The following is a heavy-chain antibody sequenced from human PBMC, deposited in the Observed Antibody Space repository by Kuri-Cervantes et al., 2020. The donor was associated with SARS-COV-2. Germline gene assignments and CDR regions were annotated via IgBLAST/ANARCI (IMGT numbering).Heavy chain of an antibody. D-gene: IGHD2-2*01. V-gene: IGHV1-18*04. J-gene: IGHJ4*02. Sequence: ASVKVSCKASGYTLTSCYMHWVRQAPGQGLEWMGWISAYNGNTNYAQKLQGRVTMTTDTSTSTAYMELRSLRSDDTAVYYCARDSRYCSSTSCSTPVRLGYWGQGTLVTVSS. CDR3: ARDSRYCSSTSCSTPVRLGY. CDR1: GYTLTSCY. CDR2: ISAYNGNT.